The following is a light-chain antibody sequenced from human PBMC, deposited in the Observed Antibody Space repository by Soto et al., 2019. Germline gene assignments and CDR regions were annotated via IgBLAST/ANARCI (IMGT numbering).Light chain of an antibody. Sequence: DIQMTQSPSTLSASVGDRVTITCRASQSISSWLAWYQQKPGKAPKVLIYDASSLESGVPSRFSGSGSGTEFTLTISSLQPDDFATYYCQLYNSYQYTFGQGTKLEIK. V-gene: IGKV1-5*01. CDR1: QSISSW. CDR2: DAS. J-gene: IGKJ2*01. CDR3: QLYNSYQYT.